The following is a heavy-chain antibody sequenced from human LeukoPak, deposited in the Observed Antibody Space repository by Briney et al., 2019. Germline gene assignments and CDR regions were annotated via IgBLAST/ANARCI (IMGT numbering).Heavy chain of an antibody. Sequence: QAGGSLRLSCAASGFTFGRAWMSWVRQAPGKGLEWVANIKEDGSEDYYADSVKGRFAISKDNAKNSLYLQMNNLRAEDTAMYYCARDADGYEDWGQGTLVIVSS. V-gene: IGHV3-7*01. D-gene: IGHD5-24*01. J-gene: IGHJ4*02. CDR1: GFTFGRAW. CDR2: IKEDGSED. CDR3: ARDADGYED.